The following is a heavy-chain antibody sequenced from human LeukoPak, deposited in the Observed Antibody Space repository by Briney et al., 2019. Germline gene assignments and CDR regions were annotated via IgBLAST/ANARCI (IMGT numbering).Heavy chain of an antibody. Sequence: SQTLSLTCTVSGGSISSGGYYWSWIRQHPGKGLEWIGYIYYSGSTYYNPSLKSRVTISVDTSKNQFSLKLSSATAADTAVYYCARYDFWSGYGMDVWGQGTTVTVSS. CDR1: GGSISSGGYY. V-gene: IGHV4-31*03. D-gene: IGHD3-3*01. J-gene: IGHJ6*02. CDR2: IYYSGST. CDR3: ARYDFWSGYGMDV.